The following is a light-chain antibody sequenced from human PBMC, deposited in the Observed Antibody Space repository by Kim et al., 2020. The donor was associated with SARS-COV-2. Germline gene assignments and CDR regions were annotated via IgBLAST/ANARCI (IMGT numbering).Light chain of an antibody. J-gene: IGKJ5*01. V-gene: IGKV3-11*01. CDR1: QSVSSN. CDR3: QQRSDWPLT. Sequence: PGERATLSCRASQSVSSNLAWYQQKPGQAPRLLIYDASNRATGIPARFSGSGSGTDFSLTISSLEVEDFAVYYCQQRSDWPLTFGKGTRLEIK. CDR2: DAS.